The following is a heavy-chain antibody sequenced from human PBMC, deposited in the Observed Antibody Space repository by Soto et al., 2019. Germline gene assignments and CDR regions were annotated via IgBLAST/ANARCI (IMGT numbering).Heavy chain of an antibody. CDR1: GFTFSRNW. J-gene: IGHJ3*01. CDR3: ARYDNSGHVGCDV. D-gene: IGHD3-22*01. V-gene: IGHV3-7*01. CDR2: IKEDGSEK. Sequence: EVEVVESGGGLVQPGGSLRLSCAASGFTFSRNWMSWVRQAPGKGLEWVANIKEDGSEKYYVDSVKGRFTISRDNDKNSLDQQMNSLRAEETAVYYCARYDNSGHVGCDVWGRGTRVTVSS.